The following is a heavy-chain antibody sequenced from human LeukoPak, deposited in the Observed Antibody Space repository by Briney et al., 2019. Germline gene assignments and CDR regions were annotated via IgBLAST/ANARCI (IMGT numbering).Heavy chain of an antibody. J-gene: IGHJ4*02. Sequence: PSETLSLTCAVSGYSISSGYYWGWIRQPPGKGLEWIGSIYHSGSTYYNPSLKSRVTISVDTSKNQFSLKLSSVTAADTAVYYCARRRGVPLSYLDYWGQGTLVTVSS. CDR3: ARRRGVPLSYLDY. CDR1: GYSISSGYY. D-gene: IGHD3-10*01. CDR2: IYHSGST. V-gene: IGHV4-38-2*01.